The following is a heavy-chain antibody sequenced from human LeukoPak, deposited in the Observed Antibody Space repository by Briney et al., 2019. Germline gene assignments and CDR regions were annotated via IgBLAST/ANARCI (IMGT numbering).Heavy chain of an antibody. J-gene: IGHJ4*02. V-gene: IGHV3-74*01. CDR1: GFTFVSYW. D-gene: IGHD5-18*01. Sequence: GGSLRLSCAASGFTFVSYWMHWVRQAPGKGLVWVSRINGYGSSTDFADSVKGRVTISRDNAKNTLYLQMNSLRAEDTAVYYCARDAPGNTALDYWGQGTLVTVSS. CDR2: INGYGSST. CDR3: ARDAPGNTALDY.